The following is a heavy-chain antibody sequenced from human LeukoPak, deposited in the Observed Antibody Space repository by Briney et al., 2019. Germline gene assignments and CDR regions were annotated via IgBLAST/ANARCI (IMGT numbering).Heavy chain of an antibody. J-gene: IGHJ4*02. Sequence: GGSLRPSCAASGFTFSSYSMNWVRQAPGKGLEWVSSISSSSSYIYYADSVKGRFTISRDNAKNSLYLQMNSLRAEDTAVYYCARDPSIAAAGPIDYWGQGTLVTVSS. V-gene: IGHV3-21*01. CDR3: ARDPSIAAAGPIDY. CDR2: ISSSSSYI. CDR1: GFTFSSYS. D-gene: IGHD6-13*01.